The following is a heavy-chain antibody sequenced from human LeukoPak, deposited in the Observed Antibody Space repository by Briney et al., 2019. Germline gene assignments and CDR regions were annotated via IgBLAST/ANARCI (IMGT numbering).Heavy chain of an antibody. CDR2: ISYDGSNK. CDR3: ARALVEMATPLDY. V-gene: IGHV3-30-3*01. CDR1: GFTLSSYA. D-gene: IGHD5-24*01. Sequence: GGSLRLSCAASGFTLSSYAMHWVRQAPGKGLEWVAVISYDGSNKYYADSVKGRFTISRDNSKNTLYLQMNSLRAEDTAVYYCARALVEMATPLDYWGQGTLVTVSS. J-gene: IGHJ4*02.